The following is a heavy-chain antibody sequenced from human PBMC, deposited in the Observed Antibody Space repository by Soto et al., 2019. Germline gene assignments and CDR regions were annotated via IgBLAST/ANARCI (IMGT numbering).Heavy chain of an antibody. CDR2: IKSKIDGGTT. CDR1: SFTFSNAL. J-gene: IGHJ6*02. D-gene: IGHD3-10*01. V-gene: IGHV3-15*01. Sequence: LXLSCASSSFTFSNALMSWVRQAPVKGLEWVGRIKSKIDGGTTDYAAPVKGRFTISRDDSKNTLYLQMNSLKTEDTAVYYCTTENYYGSGGFYYYGMDVWGQGTTVTVSS. CDR3: TTENYYGSGGFYYYGMDV.